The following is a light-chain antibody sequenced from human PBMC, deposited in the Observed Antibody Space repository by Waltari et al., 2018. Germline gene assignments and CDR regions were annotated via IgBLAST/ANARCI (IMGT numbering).Light chain of an antibody. J-gene: IGKJ4*01. Sequence: DIVLTQSPATLSLSPGERATLSCRASQSVYTYLAWYQQKPGQAPRLLIYTASNRASGVPARFSGSGSGTDFTLTITSLEPEDFAVYYCQQRSNWPLTFGGGTKVEIK. CDR3: QQRSNWPLT. CDR2: TAS. V-gene: IGKV3-11*01. CDR1: QSVYTY.